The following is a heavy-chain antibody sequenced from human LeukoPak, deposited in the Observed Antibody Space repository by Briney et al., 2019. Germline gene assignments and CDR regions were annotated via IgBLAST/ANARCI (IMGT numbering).Heavy chain of an antibody. CDR3: AKGRYSSGLKTSSDYSDY. CDR1: GFTFSSYG. CDR2: ISYDGSNK. D-gene: IGHD6-19*01. Sequence: GRSLRLSCAASGFTFSSYGMHWVRQAPGKGLEWVAVISYDGSNKYYADSVKGRFTISRDNSKNTLYLQMNSLRAEDTAVYYCAKGRYSSGLKTSSDYSDYWGQGTLVTVSS. V-gene: IGHV3-30*18. J-gene: IGHJ4*02.